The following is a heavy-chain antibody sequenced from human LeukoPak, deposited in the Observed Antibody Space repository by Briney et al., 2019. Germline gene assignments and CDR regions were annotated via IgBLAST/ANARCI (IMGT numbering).Heavy chain of an antibody. Sequence: ASVKVSCKASGYTFISYDINWVRQATGQGLEWMGWMNPNSGNTNYAQKLQGRVTMTTDTSTSTAYMELRSLRSDDTAVYYCAQSYYYDSSGSFDYWGQGALVTVSS. CDR3: AQSYYYDSSGSFDY. V-gene: IGHV1-18*01. D-gene: IGHD3-22*01. J-gene: IGHJ4*02. CDR1: GYTFISYD. CDR2: MNPNSGNT.